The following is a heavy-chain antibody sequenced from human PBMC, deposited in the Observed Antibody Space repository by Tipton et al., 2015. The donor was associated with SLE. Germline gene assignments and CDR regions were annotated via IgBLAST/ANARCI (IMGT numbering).Heavy chain of an antibody. D-gene: IGHD3-22*01. Sequence: SLRLSCAASGFTFDKFGMSWVRQAPGKGLEWVSGISWNGGTAGHADSVKGRFTISRDNAKNSQYLQMNSLRAEDTAVYYCAGGPQGYYDSGGYYYYWGQGTLVTVSS. CDR1: GFTFDKFG. CDR3: AGGPQGYYDSGGYYYY. V-gene: IGHV3-20*04. CDR2: ISWNGGTA. J-gene: IGHJ4*02.